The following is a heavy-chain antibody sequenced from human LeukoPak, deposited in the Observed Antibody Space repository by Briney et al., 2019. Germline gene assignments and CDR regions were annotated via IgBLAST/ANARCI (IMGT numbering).Heavy chain of an antibody. V-gene: IGHV1-46*01. CDR1: GYTFTSYY. CDR2: INPSDGST. Sequence: ASVKVSCKASGYTFTSYYMHWVRQAPGQGLEWMGMINPSDGSTGYAQKFQGRVTITRDTSASTAYMELSSLRSEDTAVYYCAYGRGYSYGPFDYWGQGTLVTVSS. J-gene: IGHJ4*02. CDR3: AYGRGYSYGPFDY. D-gene: IGHD5-18*01.